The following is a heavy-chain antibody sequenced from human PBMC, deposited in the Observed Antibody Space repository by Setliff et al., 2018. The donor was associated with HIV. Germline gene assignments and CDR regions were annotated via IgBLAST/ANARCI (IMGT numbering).Heavy chain of an antibody. D-gene: IGHD1-26*01. V-gene: IGHV3-23*01. CDR1: GFTFTNYA. CDR3: ARDPILGGPDFFDY. Sequence: PGGSLRLSCAASGFTFTNYAMSWVRQAPGKGLEWVSVISGSGGSTYYADFVKGRFTIFRDNAKNSVFLQMNSLRPEDTAVYYCARDPILGGPDFFDYWGQGTLVTVSS. J-gene: IGHJ4*02. CDR2: ISGSGGST.